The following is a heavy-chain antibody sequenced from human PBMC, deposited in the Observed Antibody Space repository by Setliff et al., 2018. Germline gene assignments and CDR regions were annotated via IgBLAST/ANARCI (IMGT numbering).Heavy chain of an antibody. D-gene: IGHD2-21*01. CDR2: MNIDNGKT. J-gene: IGHJ4*02. V-gene: IGHV1-3*03. Sequence: ASVKVSCKASGYSFTLYAMHWVRQAPGQRLEWMGWMNIDNGKTEYSQEFQDRVTFTRDTFAETAYMELRSLTSDDMAVYYCARGYCDGIGCPAPLYYFDSWGQGTLVTVSS. CDR3: ARGYCDGIGCPAPLYYFDS. CDR1: GYSFTLYA.